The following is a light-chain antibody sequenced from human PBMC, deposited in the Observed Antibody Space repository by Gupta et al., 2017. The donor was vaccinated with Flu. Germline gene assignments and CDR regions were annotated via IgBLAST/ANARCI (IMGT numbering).Light chain of an antibody. CDR2: WAS. CDR1: QSVLYSYNNKNY. CDR3: QQDYSIIT. Sequence: DIVMTQSPDSLAVSLGERATINCKSSQSVLYSYNNKNYLAWYQQKPGQPPKLLIYWASTREYGVPDRFSGSGSGTDFTLTSSGRQAEDVAVYYWQQDYSIITFGGGTKVEIK. J-gene: IGKJ4*01. V-gene: IGKV4-1*01.